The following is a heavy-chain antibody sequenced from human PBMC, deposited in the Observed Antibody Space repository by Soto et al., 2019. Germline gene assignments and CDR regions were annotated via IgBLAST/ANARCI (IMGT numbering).Heavy chain of an antibody. CDR1: GFTFSPSA. V-gene: IGHV1-58*01. CDR3: AATLDWGSYDFGGYPS. D-gene: IGHD3-22*01. CDR2: IVAASGKT. J-gene: IGHJ4*02. Sequence: GASLKVSCKGSGFTFSPSAVQFVRQVRGQCLEWIGWIVAASGKTDYSQIFQERVTITRDMSTSTAYMELSSLSSEDTAVYYCAATLDWGSYDFGGYPSWGQGTLVTVSS.